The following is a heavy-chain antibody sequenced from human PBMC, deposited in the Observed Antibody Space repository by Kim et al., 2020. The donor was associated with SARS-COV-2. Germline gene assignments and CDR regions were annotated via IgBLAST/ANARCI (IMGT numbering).Heavy chain of an antibody. V-gene: IGHV4-30-4*01. Sequence: SETLSLTCTVSGGSISSGDYYWSWIRQPPGKGLEWIGYIYYSGSTYYNPSLKSRVTISVDTSKNQFSLKLSSVTAADTAVYYCARGEGFWSGYYVDYWGQGTLVTVSS. CDR2: IYYSGST. D-gene: IGHD3-3*01. CDR1: GGSISSGDYY. CDR3: ARGEGFWSGYYVDY. J-gene: IGHJ4*02.